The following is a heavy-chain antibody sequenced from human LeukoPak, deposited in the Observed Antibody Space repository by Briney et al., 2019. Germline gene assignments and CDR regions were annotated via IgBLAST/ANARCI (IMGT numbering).Heavy chain of an antibody. V-gene: IGHV1-8*03. J-gene: IGHJ4*02. CDR1: GYTFTNYD. CDR2: MDPNTGNT. D-gene: IGHD6-19*01. CDR3: AAHRHYRIGWFDY. Sequence: GASVKVSCKASGYTFTNYDINWVREATGQGLEWLGWMDPNTGNTGYAQKFQGRVTITRNTSISTAYMELSSLRSEDTAVYYCAAHRHYRIGWFDYWGQGTLVTVSS.